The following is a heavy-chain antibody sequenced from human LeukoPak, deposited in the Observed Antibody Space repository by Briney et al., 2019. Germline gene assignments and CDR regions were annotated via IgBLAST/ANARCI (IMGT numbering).Heavy chain of an antibody. V-gene: IGHV3-21*01. CDR2: ISSSSSYI. D-gene: IGHD1-14*01. CDR3: ARGRTAGYFDY. Sequence: GGSLRLSCAASGFTFSSYSINWVRQAPGKGLEWVSSISSSSSYIYYADSVKGRFTISRDNAKNSLYLQMNSLRAEDTAVYYCARGRTAGYFDYWGQGTLVTVSS. J-gene: IGHJ4*02. CDR1: GFTFSSYS.